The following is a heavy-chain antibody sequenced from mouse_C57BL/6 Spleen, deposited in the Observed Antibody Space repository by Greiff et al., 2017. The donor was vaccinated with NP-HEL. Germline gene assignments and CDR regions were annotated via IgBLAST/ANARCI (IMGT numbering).Heavy chain of an antibody. CDR2: ISDGGSYT. Sequence: EVHLVESGGGLVKPGGSLKLSCAASGFTFSSYAMSWVRQTPEKRLEWVATISDGGSYTYYPDNVKGRFTISRDNAKNNLYLQMSHLKSEDTAMYYCARPSLITTVVSPFAYWGQGTLVTVSA. J-gene: IGHJ3*01. CDR3: ARPSLITTVVSPFAY. CDR1: GFTFSSYA. D-gene: IGHD1-1*01. V-gene: IGHV5-4*01.